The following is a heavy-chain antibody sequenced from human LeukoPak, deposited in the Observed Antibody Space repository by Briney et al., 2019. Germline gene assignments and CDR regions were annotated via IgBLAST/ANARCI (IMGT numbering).Heavy chain of an antibody. CDR2: IYYSGST. J-gene: IGHJ6*04. D-gene: IGHD2-2*01. Sequence: SETLSLTCTVSGGSISSYYWSWIRQPPGKGLEWIGYIYYSGSTNYNPSLKSRVTISVDTSKNQFSLKLSSVTAADTAVYYCARGRTVLVPAAMFDYGMDVWGKGTTVTVSS. CDR3: ARGRTVLVPAAMFDYGMDV. CDR1: GGSISSYY. V-gene: IGHV4-59*01.